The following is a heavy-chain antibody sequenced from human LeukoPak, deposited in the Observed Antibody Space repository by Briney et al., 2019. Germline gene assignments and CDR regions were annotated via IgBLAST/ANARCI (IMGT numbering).Heavy chain of an antibody. Sequence: PGGSLRLSCAASGFTFSSYEMNWVRQAPGKGLEWVSHISRSGSTIYSADSVKGRFTISRDNAKNSLYLQMNSLRDEDTAVHYCARDLPVNYGSGSYYNGIDYWGQGTLVSVSS. CDR1: GFTFSSYE. D-gene: IGHD3-10*01. CDR3: ARDLPVNYGSGSYYNGIDY. J-gene: IGHJ4*02. CDR2: ISRSGSTI. V-gene: IGHV3-48*03.